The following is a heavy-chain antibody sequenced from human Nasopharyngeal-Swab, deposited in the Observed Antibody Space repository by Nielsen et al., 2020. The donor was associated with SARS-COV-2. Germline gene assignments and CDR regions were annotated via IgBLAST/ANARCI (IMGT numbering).Heavy chain of an antibody. CDR3: ARGDCSGGSCYFGYFDY. Sequence: RQAPGKGLEWIGYIYHSGSAYYNPSLKSRVTISVDRSKNQFSLKLSSVTAADTAVYYCARGDCSGGSCYFGYFDYWGQGTLVTSPQ. J-gene: IGHJ4*02. V-gene: IGHV4-30-2*01. D-gene: IGHD2-15*01. CDR2: IYHSGSA.